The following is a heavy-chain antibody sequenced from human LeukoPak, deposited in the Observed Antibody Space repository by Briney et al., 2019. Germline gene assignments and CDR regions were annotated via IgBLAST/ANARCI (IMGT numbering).Heavy chain of an antibody. J-gene: IGHJ5*02. D-gene: IGHD5-12*01. CDR2: TYYRSKWYN. V-gene: IGHV6-1*01. Sequence: SQTLSLTCAISADSVSSNSAAWNWIRQSPSRGLEWLGRTYYRSKWYNDYAVSVKSRITINPDTSKNQFSLQLNSVTPEDTAVYYCARDLVDIVATINNWFDPWGQGTLVTVSS. CDR1: ADSVSSNSAA. CDR3: ARDLVDIVATINNWFDP.